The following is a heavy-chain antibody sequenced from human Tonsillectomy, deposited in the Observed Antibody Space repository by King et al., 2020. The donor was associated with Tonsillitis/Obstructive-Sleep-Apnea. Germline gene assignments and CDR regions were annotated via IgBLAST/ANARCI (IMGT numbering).Heavy chain of an antibody. CDR1: GFTFTNYV. CDR3: VRDGSSSDFYYYYYMDV. CDR2: ISSTSEYI. V-gene: IGHV3-21*06. J-gene: IGHJ6*03. D-gene: IGHD6-6*01. Sequence: VQLVESGGGLVKPGGSLRLSCAASGFTFTNYVLNWVRQAPGKGLEWVSSISSTSEYIFYADSVRGRFTISRDNAKNSLYLQMNSLRAEDTAVYYCVRDGSSSDFYYYYYMDVWGNGTTVTVS.